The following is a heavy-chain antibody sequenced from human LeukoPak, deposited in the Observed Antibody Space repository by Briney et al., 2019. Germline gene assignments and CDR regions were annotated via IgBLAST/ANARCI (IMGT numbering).Heavy chain of an antibody. V-gene: IGHV3-48*01. J-gene: IGHJ4*02. Sequence: GGSLRLSCAASGFTFSSYTMNWVRQAPGKGLEWVSSISSGSSTIYYADSVKGRFTISRDNAKNSLYLQMNSLRAEDTAVYYCTRALPFDSSGFDYWGQGTLVTVSS. CDR2: ISSGSSTI. CDR3: TRALPFDSSGFDY. D-gene: IGHD3-22*01. CDR1: GFTFSSYT.